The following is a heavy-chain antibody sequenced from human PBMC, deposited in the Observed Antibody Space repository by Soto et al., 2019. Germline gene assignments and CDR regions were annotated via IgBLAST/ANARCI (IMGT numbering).Heavy chain of an antibody. CDR3: ERESHDILTGPVCVWDFDI. V-gene: IGHV4-34*01. CDR1: GGSFSGYY. D-gene: IGHD3-9*01. J-gene: IGHJ2*01. CDR2: ITDRGSI. Sequence: QVQLQQWGAGPLRPLETLSLTCGVSGGSFSGYYWAWIRQPPGKGLEWIGEITDRGSINYNPSLKSRVSISVEPSKNNYSLNLRSVTAADTAVYYCERESHDILTGPVCVWDFDIWGRGTLVTVSS.